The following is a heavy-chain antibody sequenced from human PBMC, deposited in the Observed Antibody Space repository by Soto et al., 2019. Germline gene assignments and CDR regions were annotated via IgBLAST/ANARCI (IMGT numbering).Heavy chain of an antibody. CDR1: GGTVSSGG. CDR3: AKDLSRDGYNFYYYYGMDV. D-gene: IGHD5-12*01. Sequence: LSLTCTVSGGTVSSGGYYWSWIRQPPGKGLEWVAVISYDGSNKYYADSVKGRFTISRDNSKNTLYLQMNSLRAEDTAVYYCAKDLSRDGYNFYYYYGMDVWGQGTTVTVSS. V-gene: IGHV3-30*18. J-gene: IGHJ6*02. CDR2: ISYDGSNK.